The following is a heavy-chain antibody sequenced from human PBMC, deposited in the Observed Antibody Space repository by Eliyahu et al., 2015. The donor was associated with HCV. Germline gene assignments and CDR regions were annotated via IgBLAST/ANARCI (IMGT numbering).Heavy chain of an antibody. Sequence: QVQLVQSGAEVKKPGASVKVSCKASGYTFTSYYMHWVRQAPGQGLEWMGIINPSGGSTSYAQKLQGRVTMTRDTSTSTVYMELSSLRSEDTAVYYCARLDYKKLDAFDIWGQGTMVTVSS. J-gene: IGHJ3*02. CDR3: ARLDYKKLDAFDI. D-gene: IGHD4-11*01. CDR2: INPSGGST. V-gene: IGHV1-46*04. CDR1: GYTFTSYY.